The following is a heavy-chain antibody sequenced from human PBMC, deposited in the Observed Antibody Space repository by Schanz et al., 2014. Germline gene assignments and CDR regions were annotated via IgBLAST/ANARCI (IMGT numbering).Heavy chain of an antibody. V-gene: IGHV3-66*03. CDR3: AKSYDTSGYSGFDY. J-gene: IGHJ4*02. CDR1: GFTVNTNY. D-gene: IGHD3-22*01. Sequence: EVQLVESGGGLIQPGGSLRLSCAVSGFTVNTNYMSWVRQAPGKGLEWISSMYINSGSTQYADSVKGRFIISRDNSKNTLYLQMNSLRTEDTAVYFCAKSYDTSGYSGFDYWGQGTLVTVSS. CDR2: MYINSGST.